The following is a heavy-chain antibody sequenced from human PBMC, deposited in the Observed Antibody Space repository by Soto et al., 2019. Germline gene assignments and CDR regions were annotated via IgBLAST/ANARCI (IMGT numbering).Heavy chain of an antibody. Sequence: GGSLRLSCAASGLTFSNYALNWVRQAPGKGLEWVSSISGSGDTTYYADSVKGRFTISRDNSKNTLYLQMNSLRVEDTALYYCAKADYSYSWAPGDYWGQGTLVTVS. CDR2: ISGSGDTT. CDR3: AKADYSYSWAPGDY. V-gene: IGHV3-23*01. J-gene: IGHJ4*02. D-gene: IGHD6-13*01. CDR1: GLTFSNYA.